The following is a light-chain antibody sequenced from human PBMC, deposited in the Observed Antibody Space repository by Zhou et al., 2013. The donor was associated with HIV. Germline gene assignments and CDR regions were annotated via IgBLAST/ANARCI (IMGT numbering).Light chain of an antibody. CDR1: ESVNNNY. CDR3: HQYNNWPPGGT. V-gene: IGKV3-15*01. J-gene: IGKJ1*01. CDR2: AAS. Sequence: EIVLTQSPGTLSLSPGERATLSCRASESVNNNYLAWYQQKLGQAPRLLIYAASSRATDIPARFSGSGSGTDFTLTISSLQSEDVAVYYCHQYNNWPPGGTFGRGTKVEIK.